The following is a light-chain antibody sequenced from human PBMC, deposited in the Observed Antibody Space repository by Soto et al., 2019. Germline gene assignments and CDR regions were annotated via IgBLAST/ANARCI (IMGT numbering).Light chain of an antibody. Sequence: DIQMTQSPSSLSASVGDRVIITCRASQSISRHLNWYQQKPGKAPRLLIYAASSLQSGVPSRFSGSGSGTDFILTITSLQPEDSATYYCQQTYNMPRTFGPGTKVDIK. CDR3: QQTYNMPRT. CDR1: QSISRH. V-gene: IGKV1-39*01. CDR2: AAS. J-gene: IGKJ3*01.